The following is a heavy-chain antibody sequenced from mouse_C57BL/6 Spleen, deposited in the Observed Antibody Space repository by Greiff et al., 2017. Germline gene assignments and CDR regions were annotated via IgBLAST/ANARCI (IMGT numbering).Heavy chain of an antibody. CDR3: ARNYDGYYGDAMDY. CDR2: IYWDDDK. Sequence: QVTLKESGPGILQSSQTLSLTCSFSGFSLSTSGMGVSWIRQPSGKGLEWLAHIYWDDDKRYNPSLKSRLTISKDTSRNQVFLKITSVDTADTATYYCARNYDGYYGDAMDYWGQGTSVTVSS. D-gene: IGHD2-3*01. V-gene: IGHV8-12*01. CDR1: GFSLSTSGMG. J-gene: IGHJ4*01.